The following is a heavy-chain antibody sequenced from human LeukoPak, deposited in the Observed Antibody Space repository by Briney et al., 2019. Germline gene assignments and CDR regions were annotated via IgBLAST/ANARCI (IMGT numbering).Heavy chain of an antibody. CDR2: ISSSGGST. CDR3: AKGGVYCSGGNCYSADY. D-gene: IGHD2-15*01. J-gene: IGHJ4*02. Sequence: PGGSLRLSCAASGFTFDDYAMTWVRQAPGKGLEWVSAISSSGGSTHYADSVKGRFTISRDNSKNTLYLQMNSLRVEDTAVYYCAKGGVYCSGGNCYSADYWGQGTLVTVSS. V-gene: IGHV3-23*01. CDR1: GFTFDDYA.